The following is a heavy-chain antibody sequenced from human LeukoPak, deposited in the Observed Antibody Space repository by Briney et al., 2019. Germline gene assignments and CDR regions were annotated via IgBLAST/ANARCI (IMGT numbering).Heavy chain of an antibody. CDR2: IITILPTS. D-gene: IGHD3-22*01. J-gene: IGHJ3*02. CDR3: ARGPLLYYDSSGPYAFDI. CDR1: GGTFSNYA. Sequence: SVKVSCKASGGTFSNYAISWVRQAPGQGLEWMGRIITILPTSNYAQKFQGRVTITADETTSTAYMELSSLRSEDTAVYYCARGPLLYYDSSGPYAFDIWGQGTMVTVSS. V-gene: IGHV1-69*11.